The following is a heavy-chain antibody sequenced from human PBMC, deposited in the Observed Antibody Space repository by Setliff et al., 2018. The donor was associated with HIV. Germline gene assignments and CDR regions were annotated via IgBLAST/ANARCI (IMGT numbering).Heavy chain of an antibody. D-gene: IGHD3-22*01. CDR3: ASIGHYYDSSGYSEPYYFDY. CDR1: GGSVSSVNYY. CDR2: IHYTGST. J-gene: IGHJ4*02. Sequence: PSETLSLTCSVSGGSVSSVNYYWSWIRQPPGKGLEWIGYIHYTGSTTYNPSLKSRVTMSVDTSKNQFSLSLNSVTAADTAVYYCASIGHYYDSSGYSEPYYFDYWGQGTLVTVSS. V-gene: IGHV4-61*01.